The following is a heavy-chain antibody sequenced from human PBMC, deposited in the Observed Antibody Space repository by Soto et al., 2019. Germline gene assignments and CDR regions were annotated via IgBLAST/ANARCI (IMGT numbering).Heavy chain of an antibody. J-gene: IGHJ4*02. CDR2: IYWDDDK. CDR3: AHLYYYDTSGYYRYFDY. Sequence: QITLKESGPTLVKPTQTLTLTCTFSGFSVTTSGEGVGWIRQPPGKALEWLALIYWDDDKYYSPSLKSRLTITKDTSKTQVVLRMTNMDPVDTATYYCAHLYYYDTSGYYRYFDYWGQGTLVTVSS. D-gene: IGHD3-22*01. CDR1: GFSVTTSGEG. V-gene: IGHV2-5*02.